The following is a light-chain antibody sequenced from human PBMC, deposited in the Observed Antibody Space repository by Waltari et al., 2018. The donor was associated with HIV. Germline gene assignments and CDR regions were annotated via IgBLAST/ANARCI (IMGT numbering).Light chain of an antibody. J-gene: IGLJ2*01. CDR2: ANT. Sequence: QSVLTQPPSVSGAPGQRVTISCTGSSSNIGADYDVHWYQHLPGTAPKLLIYANTHRPSGVRDRFSGSKSGTSASLAITGLQAEDEAEYYCQSYDSSLSGYVVFGGGTKLTVL. CDR1: SSNIGADYD. CDR3: QSYDSSLSGYVV. V-gene: IGLV1-40*01.